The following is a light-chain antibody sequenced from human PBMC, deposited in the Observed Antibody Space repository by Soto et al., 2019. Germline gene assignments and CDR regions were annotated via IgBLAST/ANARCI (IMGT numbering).Light chain of an antibody. CDR3: QVWDSSTLVV. Sequence: SSELTQPLSVSVDLGQTARITCGGNNIGSKNVHWYQQKPGQAPVLVIYRDSNRPSGIPERFSGSNSGNTATLTISRAQAGDEADYYCQVWDSSTLVVFGGGTKLTVL. J-gene: IGLJ2*01. CDR2: RDS. CDR1: NIGSKN. V-gene: IGLV3-9*01.